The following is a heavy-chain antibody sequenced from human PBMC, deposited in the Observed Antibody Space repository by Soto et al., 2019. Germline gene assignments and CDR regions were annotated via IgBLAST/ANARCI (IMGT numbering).Heavy chain of an antibody. CDR2: ISTYNGNT. CDR3: ARMIASSLDY. V-gene: IGHV1-18*04. CDR1: GYSFSLYG. Sequence: QVHLVQSGAEMKKPGASVKVSCKASGYSFSLYGISWVRQAPGQGLEWMGWISTYNGNTKYAQKFQDRVTFTTDTSTSTAYMEVTSLGSDDTAVYYCARMIASSLDYWGQGTLVTVSS. J-gene: IGHJ4*02. D-gene: IGHD2-21*01.